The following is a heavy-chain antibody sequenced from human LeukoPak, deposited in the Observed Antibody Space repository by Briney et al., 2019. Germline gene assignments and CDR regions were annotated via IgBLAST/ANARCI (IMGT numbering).Heavy chain of an antibody. CDR1: GDSISTYY. CDR3: ARYLTSGLDY. Sequence: PSETLSLTCTVSGDSISTYYWSWIRQPPGKGLEWIGYMYYSGSTNYNPSLKSRVTISLDTPKNQFSLRLNSVTAADTAVYYCARYLTSGLDYWGQGTLVIVSS. CDR2: MYYSGST. J-gene: IGHJ4*02. D-gene: IGHD6-19*01. V-gene: IGHV4-59*01.